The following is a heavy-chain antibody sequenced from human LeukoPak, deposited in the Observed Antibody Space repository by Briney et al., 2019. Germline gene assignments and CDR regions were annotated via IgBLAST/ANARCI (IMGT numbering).Heavy chain of an antibody. CDR2: ISAYNGNT. Sequence: ASVKVSCKASGYTVTSYGISWVRQAPGQALEWMGWISAYNGNTNYAQKLQGRVTMNTDTSPSTAYMELRSLRSDDTAVYYCARDRDYYGSQYWGQGTLVNVSS. J-gene: IGHJ4*02. D-gene: IGHD3-10*01. CDR3: ARDRDYYGSQY. CDR1: GYTVTSYG. V-gene: IGHV1-18*01.